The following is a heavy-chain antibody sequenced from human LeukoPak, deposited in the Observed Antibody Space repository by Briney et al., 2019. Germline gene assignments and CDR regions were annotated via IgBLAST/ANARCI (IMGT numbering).Heavy chain of an antibody. Sequence: PSETLSLTCTVSGGSISSYYWSWIRQPPGKGLEWMGYIHYSGSTNYNPSLKSRVIISVDTSKNQFSLKLSSVTAADTAVYYCASEAPICSGGTCYDYWGQGTLVTVSS. V-gene: IGHV4-59*01. CDR2: IHYSGST. D-gene: IGHD2-15*01. J-gene: IGHJ4*02. CDR1: GGSISSYY. CDR3: ASEAPICSGGTCYDY.